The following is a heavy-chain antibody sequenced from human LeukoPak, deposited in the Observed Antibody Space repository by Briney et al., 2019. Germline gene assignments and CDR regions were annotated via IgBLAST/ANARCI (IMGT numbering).Heavy chain of an antibody. V-gene: IGHV3-30-3*01. J-gene: IGHJ4*02. CDR3: ARGAEYSSSGDY. D-gene: IGHD6-6*01. Sequence: GGSLRLSCAASGFTFSSYAMHWVRQAPGKGLEWVAVISYDGSNKYYADSVKGRFTISRDNAKNSLYLQMNSLRAEDTAVYYCARGAEYSSSGDYWGQGTLVTVSS. CDR1: GFTFSSYA. CDR2: ISYDGSNK.